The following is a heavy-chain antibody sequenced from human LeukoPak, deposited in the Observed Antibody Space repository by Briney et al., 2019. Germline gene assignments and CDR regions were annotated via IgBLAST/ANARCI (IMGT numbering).Heavy chain of an antibody. CDR1: GLTFDDYG. D-gene: IGHD6-6*01. CDR3: ARFLTRQLDYYYYIMDV. V-gene: IGHV3-20*04. J-gene: IGHJ6*03. CDR2: INWNGGST. Sequence: AGGSLRLSCVDSGLTFDDYGMSWVRQAPGKGLEWVSGINWNGGSTGYADSVKGRFTISRDNAKNSLYLQMNSMRAEDTALYYCARFLTRQLDYYYYIMDVWGKGTTVTVSS.